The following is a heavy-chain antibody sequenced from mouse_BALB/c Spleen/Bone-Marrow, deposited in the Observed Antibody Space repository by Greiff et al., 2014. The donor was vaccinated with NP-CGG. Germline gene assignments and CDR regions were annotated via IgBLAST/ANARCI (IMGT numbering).Heavy chain of an antibody. CDR1: GFNIKDTY. J-gene: IGHJ4*01. D-gene: IGHD2-3*01. Sequence: SGAELVKPGASVKLSCTASGFNIKDTYMHWVKQRPEQGLEWIGRIDPANGNTKYDPKFQGKATITADTSSNTAYLQLSSLTSEDTAVYYCARNGYYVYYYAMDYWGQGTSVTVSS. CDR3: ARNGYYVYYYAMDY. CDR2: IDPANGNT. V-gene: IGHV14-3*02.